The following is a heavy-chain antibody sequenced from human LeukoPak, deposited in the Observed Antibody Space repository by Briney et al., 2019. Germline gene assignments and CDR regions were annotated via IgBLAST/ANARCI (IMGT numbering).Heavy chain of an antibody. V-gene: IGHV3-33*08. CDR3: ARRGHGYGSPFDY. J-gene: IGHJ4*02. Sequence: GRSLRLSCAASGFTFSSYGMHWVRQAPGKGLEWVAVIWYGGSNKYYADSVKGRFTISRDNSKNTLDLQMSSLRAEDTAVYYCARRGHGYGSPFDYWGQGTLVTVSS. CDR2: IWYGGSNK. D-gene: IGHD5-18*01. CDR1: GFTFSSYG.